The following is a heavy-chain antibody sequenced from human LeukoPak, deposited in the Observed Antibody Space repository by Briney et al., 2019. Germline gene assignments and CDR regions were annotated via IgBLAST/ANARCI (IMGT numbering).Heavy chain of an antibody. V-gene: IGHV3-7*01. CDR1: GFIFNSYG. D-gene: IGHD3-10*01. Sequence: GGSLRLSCAASGFIFNSYGIHWVRQAPGKGLEWVANIKQDGSEKNYVDSVKGRFTISRDNAKNSLYLQMNSLRADDTAVYYCARERGSGSYHPFDPWGQGTLATVSS. CDR3: ARERGSGSYHPFDP. CDR2: IKQDGSEK. J-gene: IGHJ5*02.